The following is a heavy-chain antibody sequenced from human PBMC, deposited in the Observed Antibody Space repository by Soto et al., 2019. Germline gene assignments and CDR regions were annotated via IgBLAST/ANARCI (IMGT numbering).Heavy chain of an antibody. CDR1: GFTVCSYA. J-gene: IGHJ4*02. CDR3: AKVSDILTGFPQYYLAY. D-gene: IGHD3-9*01. V-gene: IGHV3-23*01. CDR2: ISGSGGST. Sequence: GGSPRLSCAACGFTVCSYAMSGVRQDPGKGLEWVSAISGSGGSTYYADSVKGRFTISRDNSKNTLYLQMNSLRAEDTAVYYCAKVSDILTGFPQYYLAYWGQGTLVPVSS.